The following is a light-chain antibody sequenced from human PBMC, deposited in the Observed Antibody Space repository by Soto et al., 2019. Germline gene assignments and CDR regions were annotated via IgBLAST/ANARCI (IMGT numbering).Light chain of an antibody. CDR3: SSYSSSSTLVV. J-gene: IGLJ2*01. Sequence: SALTQPASVSGSPGQSITISCTGTSSDVGGFLYVSWFQQHPGKAPKLMIYAVSNRPSGISNRFSGSKSGNTASLTISGLHAEDEADYYCSSYSSSSTLVVFGGGTKLTVL. CDR1: SSDVGGFLY. CDR2: AVS. V-gene: IGLV2-14*01.